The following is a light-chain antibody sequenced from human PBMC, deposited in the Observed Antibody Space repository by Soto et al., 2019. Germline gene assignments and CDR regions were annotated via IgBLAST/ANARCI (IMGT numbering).Light chain of an antibody. CDR1: QGISNY. V-gene: IGKV1-9*01. J-gene: IGKJ3*01. Sequence: IQLTQSPSSLSASVGDRVTITCRASQGISNYLAWYQQKPGKAPKLLIYGASTWQSGVPSRFGGSGSETDFTLTVSSLQHEDFATCYCQQLFMYPPTFGPGTKVDIK. CDR3: QQLFMYPPT. CDR2: GAS.